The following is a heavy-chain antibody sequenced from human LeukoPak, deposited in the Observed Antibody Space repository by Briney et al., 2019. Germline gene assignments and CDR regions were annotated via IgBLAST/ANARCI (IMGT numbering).Heavy chain of an antibody. CDR1: GGSISNYY. CDR2: IYYSGST. V-gene: IGHV4-59*01. J-gene: IGHJ6*03. D-gene: IGHD6-13*01. Sequence: PSETLSLTCTVSGGSISNYYWSWIRQPPGKGLEWIGYIYYSGSTNYNPSLKSRVTISVDTSKNQFSLKLSSVTAADTAVYYCASRAGTDYYYYYYMDVWGKGTTVTVSS. CDR3: ASRAGTDYYYYYYMDV.